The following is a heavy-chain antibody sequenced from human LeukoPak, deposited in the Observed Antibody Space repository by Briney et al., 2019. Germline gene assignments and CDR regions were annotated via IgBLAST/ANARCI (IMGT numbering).Heavy chain of an antibody. Sequence: GGSLRLSCAASGFTFSSYGMHWVRQAPGKGLEWVAMIRYDGRNKYYEESVKGRFTISRDNSKSTLYLQMNSLRAEDTAVCYCAKALYSSGPDAFDIWGQGTMVTVSS. D-gene: IGHD6-25*01. CDR2: IRYDGRNK. CDR1: GFTFSSYG. CDR3: AKALYSSGPDAFDI. J-gene: IGHJ3*02. V-gene: IGHV3-30*02.